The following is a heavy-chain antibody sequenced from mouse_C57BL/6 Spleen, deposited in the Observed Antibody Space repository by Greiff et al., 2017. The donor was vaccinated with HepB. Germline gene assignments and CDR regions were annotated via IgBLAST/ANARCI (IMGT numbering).Heavy chain of an antibody. CDR3: ARGEGFTTVVAFDY. D-gene: IGHD1-1*01. V-gene: IGHV1-82*01. J-gene: IGHJ2*01. CDR1: GYAFSSSW. Sequence: VQLQQSGPELVKPGASVKISCKASGYAFSSSWMNWVKQRPGKGLEWIGRIYPGDGDTNYNGKFKGKATLTADKSSSTAYMQLSSLTSEDSAVYYCARGEGFTTVVAFDYWGQGTTLTVSS. CDR2: IYPGDGDT.